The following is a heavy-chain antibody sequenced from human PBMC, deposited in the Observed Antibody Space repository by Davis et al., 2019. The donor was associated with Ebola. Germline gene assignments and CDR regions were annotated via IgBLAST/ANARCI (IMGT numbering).Heavy chain of an antibody. Sequence: SETLSLTCTVSGGSISGSSYYWGWIRQPPGKGLEWIGSIYYSGSTYYNPSLKSRVTISVDTSKNQFSLKLSSVTAADTAVYYCARSRGRWNYYGMDVWGQGTTVTVSS. D-gene: IGHD4-23*01. CDR3: ARSRGRWNYYGMDV. CDR1: GGSISGSSYY. CDR2: IYYSGST. J-gene: IGHJ6*02. V-gene: IGHV4-39*07.